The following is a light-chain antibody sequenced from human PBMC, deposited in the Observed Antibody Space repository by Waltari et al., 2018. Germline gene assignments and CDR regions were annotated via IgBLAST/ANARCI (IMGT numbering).Light chain of an antibody. CDR3: VLYMDSGVWV. CDR1: SGSVSTSFY. V-gene: IGLV8-61*01. J-gene: IGLJ3*02. Sequence: QTVVTQEPSVSVSPGGTVTLTCALSSGSVSTSFYPSWYQQTPGQAPRTLIYSTNTRLFGVPNRFPGSILGNKAALTIAGAQADDEADYYCVLYMDSGVWVFGGGTKLTVL. CDR2: STN.